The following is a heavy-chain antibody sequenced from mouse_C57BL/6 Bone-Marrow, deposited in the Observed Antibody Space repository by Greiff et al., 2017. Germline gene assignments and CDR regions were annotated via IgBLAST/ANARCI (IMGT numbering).Heavy chain of an antibody. Sequence: VQLVESGPGLVAPSQSLSITCTVSGFSLTSYGVDWVRQPPGKGLEWLGVIWGGGSTNYNSALMSRRSISKDNSKSHVFLKMNRLQTDDAAMYDCAIRGDYYGSSPWFAYWGKGTLVTVSA. D-gene: IGHD1-1*01. J-gene: IGHJ3*01. V-gene: IGHV2-9*01. CDR3: AIRGDYYGSSPWFAY. CDR1: GFSLTSYG. CDR2: IWGGGST.